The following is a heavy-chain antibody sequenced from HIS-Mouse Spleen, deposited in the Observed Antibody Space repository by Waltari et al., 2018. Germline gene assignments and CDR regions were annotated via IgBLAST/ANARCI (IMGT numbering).Heavy chain of an antibody. Sequence: QLQLQEAGPGVVKPSEPLSLTCTVPGGPTSSSSYYCCWIRQPPGKGLEWIGSIYCSGSTYYNPSLKSRVTISVDTSKNQFSLKLSSVTAADTAVYYCAREIPYSSSWYDWYFDLWGRGTLVTVSS. CDR3: AREIPYSSSWYDWYFDL. CDR1: GGPTSSSSYY. CDR2: IYCSGST. J-gene: IGHJ2*01. V-gene: IGHV4-39*07. D-gene: IGHD6-13*01.